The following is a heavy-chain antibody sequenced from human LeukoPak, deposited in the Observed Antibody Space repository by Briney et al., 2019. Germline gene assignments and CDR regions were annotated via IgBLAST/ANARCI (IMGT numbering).Heavy chain of an antibody. CDR3: ARVGGAYGSGSYAFDI. D-gene: IGHD3-10*01. CDR1: GYTFTSYY. V-gene: IGHV1-46*01. J-gene: IGHJ3*02. Sequence: ASVKVSCKASGYTFTSYYMHWVRQAPGQGLEWMGIINPSGGSTNYAQKFQGRVTMTTDTSTSTAYMELRSLRSDDTAVYYCARVGGAYGSGSYAFDIWGQGTMVTVSS. CDR2: INPSGGST.